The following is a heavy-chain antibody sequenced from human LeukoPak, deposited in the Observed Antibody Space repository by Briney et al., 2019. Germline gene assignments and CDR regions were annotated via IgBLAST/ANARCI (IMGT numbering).Heavy chain of an antibody. V-gene: IGHV3-23*01. CDR1: GFIFSNYA. CDR3: AKDLCSDASCSSRGIDY. J-gene: IGHJ4*02. D-gene: IGHD2-15*01. CDR2: ISHSGGST. Sequence: GGSLRLSCVASGFIFSNYAMNWVRQAPGKGLEWVSTISHSGGSTYYADSVKGRFTISRDNSKNTLYLQMNSLRAEDTAIYNCAKDLCSDASCSSRGIDYWGQGTLVTVSS.